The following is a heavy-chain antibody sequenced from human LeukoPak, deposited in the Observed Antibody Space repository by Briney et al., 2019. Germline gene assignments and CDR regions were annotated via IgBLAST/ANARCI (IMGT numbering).Heavy chain of an antibody. J-gene: IGHJ4*02. CDR3: ARAADSSGYYGY. D-gene: IGHD3-22*01. V-gene: IGHV3-74*01. Sequence: GGSLRLSCAASGFTFSSYWMHWVRQAPGKGLVWVSRINSDGSSTSYADSVKGRFTISRDNAKNTLYLQMNSLRAEDTAVYYCARAADSSGYYGYWGQGTLVTVSS. CDR1: GFTFSSYW. CDR2: INSDGSST.